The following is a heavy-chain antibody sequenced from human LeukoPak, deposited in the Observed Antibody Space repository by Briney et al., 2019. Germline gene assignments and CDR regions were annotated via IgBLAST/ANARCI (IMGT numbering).Heavy chain of an antibody. D-gene: IGHD6-19*01. V-gene: IGHV1-18*01. Sequence: ASVKVSCKASGGTFSSYAISWVRQAPGQGLEWMGWISAYNGNTNYAQKFQGRVTMTRDTSTSIVYMELSSLRSEDTAVYYCASETPGIAVAGTYWGQGTLVTVSS. CDR2: ISAYNGNT. CDR1: GGTFSSYA. J-gene: IGHJ4*02. CDR3: ASETPGIAVAGTY.